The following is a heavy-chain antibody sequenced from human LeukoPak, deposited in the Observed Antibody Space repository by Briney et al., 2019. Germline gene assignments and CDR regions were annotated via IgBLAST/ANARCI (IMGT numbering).Heavy chain of an antibody. V-gene: IGHV1-69*13. J-gene: IGHJ5*02. CDR1: GGTFSSYA. D-gene: IGHD4-23*01. CDR3: ARRAVGYNWFDP. Sequence: SVKVSCKASGGTFSSYAISWVRQAPGQGLEWMGGIIPIFGTANYAQKFQGRVTITADESTSTAYMELSSLRSEDTAVYYCARRAVGYNWFDPWGQGTLVTVSS. CDR2: IIPIFGTA.